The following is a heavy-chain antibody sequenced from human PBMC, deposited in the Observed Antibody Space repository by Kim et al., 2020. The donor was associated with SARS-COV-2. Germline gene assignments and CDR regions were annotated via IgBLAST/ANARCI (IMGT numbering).Heavy chain of an antibody. CDR3: TRALPIGWELLSPPGGYYFDY. V-gene: IGHV3-49*04. Sequence: GGSLRLSCTASGFTFGDYAMSWVRQAPGKGLEWVGFIRSKAYGGTTEYAASVKGRFTISRDDSKSIAYLQMNSLKTEDTAVYYCTRALPIGWELLSPPGGYYFDYWGQGTLVTVSS. J-gene: IGHJ4*02. CDR2: IRSKAYGGTT. D-gene: IGHD1-26*01. CDR1: GFTFGDYA.